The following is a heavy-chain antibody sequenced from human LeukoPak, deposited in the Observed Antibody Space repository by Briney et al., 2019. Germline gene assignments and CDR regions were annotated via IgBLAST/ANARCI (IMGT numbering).Heavy chain of an antibody. Sequence: GASVKVSCKASGGTFSSYAISWVRQAPGQGLEWIGWIVVGSGNTNYAQKFQERVTITRDMSTSTAYMELSSLRSEDTAVYYCAAKQQLAYDYWGQGTLVTVSS. D-gene: IGHD6-13*01. CDR3: AAKQQLAYDY. V-gene: IGHV1-58*02. J-gene: IGHJ4*02. CDR1: GGTFSSYA. CDR2: IVVGSGNT.